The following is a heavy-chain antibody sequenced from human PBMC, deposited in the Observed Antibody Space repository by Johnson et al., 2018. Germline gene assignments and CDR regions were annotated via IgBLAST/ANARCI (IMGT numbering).Heavy chain of an antibody. CDR3: ARDLDLHF. Sequence: VQLVESGGGLVQPGGSLRLSGVASGFRFSSDWMSWVRQAPGNGLEWVANIQEDGGVRKYVESVTGRFTISRDNAKNSLYLEMNSLRVEDTAVYYRARDLDLHFWGQGTMVTVSS. J-gene: IGHJ3*01. V-gene: IGHV3-7*01. CDR1: GFRFSSDW. CDR2: IQEDGGVR.